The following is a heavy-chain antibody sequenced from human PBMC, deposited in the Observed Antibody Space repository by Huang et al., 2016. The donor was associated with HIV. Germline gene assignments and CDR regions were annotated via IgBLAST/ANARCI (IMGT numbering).Heavy chain of an antibody. V-gene: IGHV1-8*01. Sequence: QVHLVQSGAEVRVPGASVKVSCEASGYSFARYDINWVRQATGQGLEWMGWMNPNSGNTGYAQKFQGRVTMTRNTSISTAYMELSSLRSEDTAKYFCVRGWYIAALPYFDYWGQGTLVTVSS. CDR1: GYSFARYD. D-gene: IGHD6-6*01. CDR3: VRGWYIAALPYFDY. CDR2: MNPNSGNT. J-gene: IGHJ4*02.